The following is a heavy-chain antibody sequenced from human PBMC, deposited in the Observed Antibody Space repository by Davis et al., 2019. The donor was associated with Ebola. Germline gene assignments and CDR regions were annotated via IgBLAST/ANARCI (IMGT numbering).Heavy chain of an antibody. CDR2: ISSSSSTI. J-gene: IGHJ4*02. CDR1: GFTFSDYY. Sequence: GGSLRLSCAASGFTFSDYYMSWIRQAPGKGLEWVSYISSSSSTIYYADSVKGRFTIPRDNAKNSLYLQMNSLRDEDTAVYYCARDMAEWELMWDYFDYWGQGTLVTVSS. CDR3: ARDMAEWELMWDYFDY. V-gene: IGHV3-11*01. D-gene: IGHD1-26*01.